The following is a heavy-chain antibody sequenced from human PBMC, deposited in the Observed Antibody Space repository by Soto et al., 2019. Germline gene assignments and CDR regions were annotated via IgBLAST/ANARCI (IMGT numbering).Heavy chain of an antibody. Sequence: PGGSLRLSCAASGFTFGNYWMHWVRQAPGKGLVWVSRIKSDGSSTRYADSVKGRFTISRDNAKSTLYLQVNSLRAEDTAVYYCASRGVLSYFDYWGQGTLVTVSS. CDR2: IKSDGSST. D-gene: IGHD3-3*01. CDR1: GFTFGNYW. J-gene: IGHJ4*02. V-gene: IGHV3-74*01. CDR3: ASRGVLSYFDY.